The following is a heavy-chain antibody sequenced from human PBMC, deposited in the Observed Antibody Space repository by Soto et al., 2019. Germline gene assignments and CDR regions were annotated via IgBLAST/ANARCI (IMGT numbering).Heavy chain of an antibody. CDR3: ARAKSSYDSSGYYPDY. D-gene: IGHD3-22*01. V-gene: IGHV3-30-3*01. CDR2: ISYDGSNK. Sequence: GGSLRLSCAASGFTFSSYAMHWVRQAPGKGLEWVAVISYDGSNKYYADSVKGRFTISRDNSKNTLYLQMNSLRAEDTAVYYCARAKSSYDSSGYYPDYWGQGTLVTVSS. J-gene: IGHJ4*02. CDR1: GFTFSSYA.